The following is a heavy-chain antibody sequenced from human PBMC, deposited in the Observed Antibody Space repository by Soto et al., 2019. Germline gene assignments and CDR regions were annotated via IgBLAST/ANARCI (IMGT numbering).Heavy chain of an antibody. CDR1: GGSISSYY. CDR2: IYYSGRT. D-gene: IGHD3-10*01. Sequence: SETLSLTCTVSGGSISSYYWSWIRQPPGKGLEWIGYIYYSGRTNYNPSLKSRVTISVDTSKNQFSLKLSSVTAADTSVYYCARSITMVRGVIYMAFDIWGQGTMVT. CDR3: ARSITMVRGVIYMAFDI. J-gene: IGHJ3*02. V-gene: IGHV4-59*08.